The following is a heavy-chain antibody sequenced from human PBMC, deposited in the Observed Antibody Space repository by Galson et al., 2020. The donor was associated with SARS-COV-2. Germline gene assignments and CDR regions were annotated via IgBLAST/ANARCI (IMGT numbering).Heavy chain of an antibody. CDR1: GGSTSAYY. CDR2: IYYSGST. J-gene: IGHJ4*02. D-gene: IGHD6-19*01. CDR3: GREGGRSAWMV. V-gene: IGHV4-59*01. Sequence: SETLSLTCTVSGGSTSAYYWSWIRHSPGKGLEWIGHIYYSGSTDYNPSLKSRVIISWATSKNQFTLKLKSVTAADTAVYYCGREGGRSAWMVWGQGTLVVVSS.